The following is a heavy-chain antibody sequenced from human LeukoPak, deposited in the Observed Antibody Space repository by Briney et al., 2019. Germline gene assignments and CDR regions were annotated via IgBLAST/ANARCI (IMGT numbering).Heavy chain of an antibody. J-gene: IGHJ4*02. CDR1: GGSVSSGSYY. CDR3: ARVEDGGNSGVGYFDY. CDR2: IYYSGST. D-gene: IGHD4-23*01. V-gene: IGHV4-61*01. Sequence: SETLSLTCTVSGGSVSSGSYYWSWIRQPPGKGLEWIGYIYYSGSTNYNPSLKSRVTISVDTSKNQFSLKLGSVTAADTAVYYCARVEDGGNSGVGYFDYWGQGTLVTVSS.